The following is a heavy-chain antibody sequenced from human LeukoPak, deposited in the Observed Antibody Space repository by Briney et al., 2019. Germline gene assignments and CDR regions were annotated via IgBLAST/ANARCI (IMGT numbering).Heavy chain of an antibody. CDR2: ISGSGGST. J-gene: IGHJ4*02. Sequence: GGSLRLSCAASGFTFSSYAMSWVRQDPGKGLEWVSAISGSGGSTYYADSVKGRFTISRDNSKNTLYLQMNSLRAEDTAVYYCAKLDSSGYYAQRQYYFDYWGQGTLVTVSS. CDR3: AKLDSSGYYAQRQYYFDY. V-gene: IGHV3-23*01. D-gene: IGHD3-22*01. CDR1: GFTFSSYA.